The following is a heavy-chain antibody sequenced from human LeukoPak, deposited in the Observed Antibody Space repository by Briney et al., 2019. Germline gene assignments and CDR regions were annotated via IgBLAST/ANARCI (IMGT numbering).Heavy chain of an antibody. CDR3: ARDPTKKGIAVAVPGTDAFDI. V-gene: IGHV3-48*04. J-gene: IGHJ3*02. CDR1: GFTFVNAS. Sequence: GGSLRLSCLTSGFTFVNASMSWVRQAPGKGLEWVSYISSSSSTIYYADSVKGRFTISRDNAKNSLYLQMNSLRAEDTAVYYCARDPTKKGIAVAVPGTDAFDIWGQGTMVTVSS. D-gene: IGHD6-19*01. CDR2: ISSSSSTI.